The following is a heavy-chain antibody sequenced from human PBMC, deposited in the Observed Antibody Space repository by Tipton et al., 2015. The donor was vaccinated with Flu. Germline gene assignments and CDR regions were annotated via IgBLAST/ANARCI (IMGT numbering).Heavy chain of an antibody. CDR3: ARGAYDFWGGYPTHYFDY. CDR2: IYYSGST. Sequence: TLSLTCTVSGGSISSGGYYWSWIRQHPGKGLEWIGYIYYSGSTYYNPSLKSRVTISVDTSKNQFSLKLSTVTAADTAVYYCARGAYDFWGGYPTHYFDYWGQGTLVTVSS. V-gene: IGHV4-31*03. J-gene: IGHJ4*02. D-gene: IGHD3-3*01. CDR1: GGSISSGGYY.